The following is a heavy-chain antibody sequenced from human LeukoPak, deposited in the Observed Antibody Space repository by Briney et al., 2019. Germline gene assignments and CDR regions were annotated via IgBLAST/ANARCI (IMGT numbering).Heavy chain of an antibody. V-gene: IGHV4-4*07. CDR2: IYTSGST. J-gene: IGHJ6*03. Sequence: SETLSLTCTVSGGSISSYYWSWIRQPAGKGLEGIGRIYTSGSTNYNPSLKSRVTMSVDTSKNQFSLMLGSVTAADTAVYYCARAMSGNGPLLLYYYYYMDVWGKGTTVTVSS. D-gene: IGHD3-10*01. CDR3: ARAMSGNGPLLLYYYYYMDV. CDR1: GGSISSYY.